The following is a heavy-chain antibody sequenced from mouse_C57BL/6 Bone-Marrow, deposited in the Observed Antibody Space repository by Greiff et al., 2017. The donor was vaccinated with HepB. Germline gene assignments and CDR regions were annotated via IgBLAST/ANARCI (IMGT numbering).Heavy chain of an antibody. CDR1: GYTFTSYG. D-gene: IGHD1-1*01. J-gene: IGHJ1*03. CDR2: IYPRSGNT. CDR3: ARGETTTVVATYWYFDV. V-gene: IGHV1-81*01. Sequence: VQLQQSGAELARPGASVKLSCKASGYTFTSYGISWVKQSTGQGLEWIGEIYPRSGNTYYNEKFKGKATLTADKSSSTAYMELRSLTSEDSAVYFCARGETTTVVATYWYFDVWGTGTTVTVSS.